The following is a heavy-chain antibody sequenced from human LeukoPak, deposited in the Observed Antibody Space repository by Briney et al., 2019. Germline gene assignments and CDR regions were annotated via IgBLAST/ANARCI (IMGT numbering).Heavy chain of an antibody. V-gene: IGHV3-23*01. J-gene: IGHJ4*02. Sequence: GGSLRLSCAASGFTFSSYNMSCVRQAPGKGLEWVSRISASGSSTYYADSVKGRFTISRDNSKNMFYLQMNSLRAEDTAVYYWVKGAAVAPTLFDYWGQGTLVTVSS. CDR3: VKGAAVAPTLFDY. CDR1: GFTFSSYN. CDR2: ISASGSST. D-gene: IGHD6-25*01.